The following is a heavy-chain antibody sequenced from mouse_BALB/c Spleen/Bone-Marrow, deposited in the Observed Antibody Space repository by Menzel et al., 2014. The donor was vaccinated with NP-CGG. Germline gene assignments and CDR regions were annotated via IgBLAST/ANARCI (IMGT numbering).Heavy chain of an antibody. CDR2: INPDSRTI. J-gene: IGHJ2*01. Sequence: EVMLVESGGGLVQPGGSLKLSCAASGFDFSRYWMSWVRQAPGKGLQWIGEINPDSRTINYTPSLKDKFIISRDNAKNTLYPQMSKVRSEDTALYYCARGNYYGHLDYWGQGTTLTVSS. CDR3: ARGNYYGHLDY. V-gene: IGHV4-1*02. CDR1: GFDFSRYW. D-gene: IGHD2-1*01.